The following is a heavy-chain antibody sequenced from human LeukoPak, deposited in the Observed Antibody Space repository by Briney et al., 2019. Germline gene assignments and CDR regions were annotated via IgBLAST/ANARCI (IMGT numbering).Heavy chain of an antibody. V-gene: IGHV4-59*12. CDR2: MYNSGST. J-gene: IGHJ5*02. CDR3: ARDSGTTGEVKFDP. Sequence: PSETLSLTCIVSGGSISSYNWNWIRQPPGKGLEWIGYMYNSGSTNNNPSLKSRVTISVDTSKNQFSLKLSSVTAADTAVYYCARDSGTTGEVKFDPWGQGTLVTVSS. D-gene: IGHD3-10*01. CDR1: GGSISSYN.